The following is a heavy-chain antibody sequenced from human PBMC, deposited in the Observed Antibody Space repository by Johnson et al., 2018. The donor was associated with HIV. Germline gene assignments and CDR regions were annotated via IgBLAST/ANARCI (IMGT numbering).Heavy chain of an antibody. CDR1: GFTFGDYA. J-gene: IGHJ3*02. CDR2: IRSKAYGGTT. V-gene: IGHV3-49*04. CDR3: TRGESRRAVVGAFDI. Sequence: VQLVESGGGLVQPGRSLRLSCTASGFTFGDYAMSWVRQAPGKGLEWVGFIRSKAYGGTTEYAASVKGRFTISRDDSKSIAYLQMNSLKTEDTAVYYCTRGESRRAVVGAFDIWGQGKMVTVSS. D-gene: IGHD3-22*01.